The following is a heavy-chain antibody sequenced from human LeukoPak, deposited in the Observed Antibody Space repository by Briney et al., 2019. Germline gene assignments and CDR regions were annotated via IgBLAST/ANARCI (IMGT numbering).Heavy chain of an antibody. Sequence: GGSLRLSCAASGFTVSSNYMSWVRQAPGKGLEWVSVIYSGGSTYYADSVKGRFTISRHNSKNTLYLQMNSLRAEDTAVYYCARDNWNDDHYYYGMDVWGQGTTVTVSS. CDR2: IYSGGST. CDR1: GFTVSSNY. D-gene: IGHD1-1*01. J-gene: IGHJ6*02. CDR3: ARDNWNDDHYYYGMDV. V-gene: IGHV3-53*04.